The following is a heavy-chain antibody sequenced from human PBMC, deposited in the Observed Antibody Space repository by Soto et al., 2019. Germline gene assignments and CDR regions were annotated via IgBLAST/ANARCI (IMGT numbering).Heavy chain of an antibody. CDR3: AREPCSTISCYTSDYYSGMDV. CDR1: GGTFSTSA. Sequence: QVQLVQSGAEVKKPGSSVKVSCKASGGTFSTSALAWVRQAPGQGLEWMGGIIPFLGASTYAQKFQGRVTITADESTSTATMELSSLRSEDTAVYFCAREPCSTISCYTSDYYSGMDVWGQGTTVTVSS. J-gene: IGHJ6*02. V-gene: IGHV1-69*01. D-gene: IGHD2-2*02. CDR2: IIPFLGAS.